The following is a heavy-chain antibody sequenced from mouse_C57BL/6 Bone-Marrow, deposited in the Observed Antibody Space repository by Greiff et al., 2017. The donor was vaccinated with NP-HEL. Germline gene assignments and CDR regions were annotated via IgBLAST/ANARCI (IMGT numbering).Heavy chain of an antibody. CDR3: ARSPFYYGSSYYWYFDV. CDR2: IYPGGGVT. Sequence: VQLQESGPELVKPGASVKISCKASGYAFSSSWMNWVKQRPGKGLEWIGRIYPGGGVTNYHGKFQGKATLTADKASSTSYMQLSSLTSEDSAVYFCARSPFYYGSSYYWYFDVWGTGTTVTVSS. D-gene: IGHD1-1*01. V-gene: IGHV1-82*01. J-gene: IGHJ1*03. CDR1: GYAFSSSW.